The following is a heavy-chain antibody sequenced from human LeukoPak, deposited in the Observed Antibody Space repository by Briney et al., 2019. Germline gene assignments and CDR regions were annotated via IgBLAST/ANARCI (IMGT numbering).Heavy chain of an antibody. J-gene: IGHJ4*02. Sequence: GGSLRLSCAASGFTFSSYSMNWVRQAPGKGLEWVSSITSSSSYIYYADSVKGRFTISRDNAKNSLYLQMNSLRAEDTAVYSCARNSASLIFHDSGYFDYWGQGTLLTVSS. V-gene: IGHV3-21*01. CDR2: ITSSSSYI. CDR3: ARNSASLIFHDSGYFDY. CDR1: GFTFSSYS. D-gene: IGHD3-22*01.